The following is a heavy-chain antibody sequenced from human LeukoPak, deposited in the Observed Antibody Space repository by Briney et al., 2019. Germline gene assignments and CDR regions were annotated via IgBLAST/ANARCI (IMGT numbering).Heavy chain of an antibody. CDR3: APYIGDFWSGYYHFDY. CDR1: GFTFSSYS. J-gene: IGHJ4*02. CDR2: ISSSSSTI. V-gene: IGHV3-48*01. D-gene: IGHD3-3*01. Sequence: GGSLRLSCAASGFTFSSYSMNWVRQAPGKGLEWVSYISSSSSTIYYADSVKGRFTISKDNAKNSLYLQMNSLRAEDTAVHYCAPYIGDFWSGYYHFDYWGQGTLVTLSS.